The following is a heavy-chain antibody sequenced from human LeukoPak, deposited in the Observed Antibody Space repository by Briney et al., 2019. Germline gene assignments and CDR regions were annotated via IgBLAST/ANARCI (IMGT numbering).Heavy chain of an antibody. CDR1: GFTFTSSA. Sequence: GASVKVSCKASGFTFTSSAMQWVRQARGQRLEWIGWIVVGSGNTNYAQKFQERVTITRDMSTSTAYMELSSLRSEDTAVYYCARDSGLDCSGGSCPSDYWGQGTLVTVSS. V-gene: IGHV1-58*02. CDR2: IVVGSGNT. D-gene: IGHD2-15*01. CDR3: ARDSGLDCSGGSCPSDY. J-gene: IGHJ4*02.